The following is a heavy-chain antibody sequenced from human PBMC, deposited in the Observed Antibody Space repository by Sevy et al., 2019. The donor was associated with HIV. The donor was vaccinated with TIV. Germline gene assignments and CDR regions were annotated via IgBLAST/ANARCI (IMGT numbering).Heavy chain of an antibody. CDR2: IIPIFGTA. D-gene: IGHD5-18*01. V-gene: IGHV1-69*13. CDR3: ARVGYSYGSDYYYGMDV. CDR1: GGTFSSYA. Sequence: ASVKVSCKASGGTFSSYAISWVRQAPGQGLEWMGGIIPIFGTANYAQKFQGRVTITADESTSTAYMELSSLRSEDTAVYYCARVGYSYGSDYYYGMDVWGQGTTVTVSS. J-gene: IGHJ6*02.